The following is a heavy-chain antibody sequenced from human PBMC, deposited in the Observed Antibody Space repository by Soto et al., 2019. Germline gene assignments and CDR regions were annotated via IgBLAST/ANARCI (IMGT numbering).Heavy chain of an antibody. CDR1: GFTFSGSA. Sequence: PGGSLRLSCAASGFTFSGSAMHWIRQAPGKGLEWVSYISSSGSTIYYADSVKGRFTISRDNAKNSLYLQMNCLRAEDTAVYYCERGPDSGYCSGGSCYSELFQDFDNWGQATMVTLSS. CDR2: ISSSGSTI. D-gene: IGHD2-15*01. V-gene: IGHV3-11*01. CDR3: ERGPDSGYCSGGSCYSELFQDFDN. J-gene: IGHJ3*02.